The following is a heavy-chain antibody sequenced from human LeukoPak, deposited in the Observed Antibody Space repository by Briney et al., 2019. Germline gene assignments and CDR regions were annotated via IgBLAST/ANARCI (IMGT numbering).Heavy chain of an antibody. V-gene: IGHV3-53*01. Sequence: PGGSLRLSCAASGFTVSSNFLSWVRQAPGKGPEWVSLIYSGGSTDYTDSVKGRFTISRDNSKNTLYLQMNSLRAEDTAVYYCARRAGGYSHPYDYWGQGTPVTVSS. CDR2: IYSGGST. J-gene: IGHJ4*02. D-gene: IGHD4-23*01. CDR1: GFTVSSNF. CDR3: ARRAGGYSHPYDY.